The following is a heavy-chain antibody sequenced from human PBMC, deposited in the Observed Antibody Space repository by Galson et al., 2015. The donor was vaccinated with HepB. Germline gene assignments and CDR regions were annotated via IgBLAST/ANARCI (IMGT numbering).Heavy chain of an antibody. D-gene: IGHD1-14*01. Sequence: SLRLSCAASGFSFSRYDMHWVRQATGKGLEWVSGIGTAGDTYYLGSVKGRFTVSRENAKNSLYLQMNGLRAGDTAVYYCARDPGTQDWYFDLWGRGTLVTVSS. CDR2: IGTAGDT. J-gene: IGHJ2*01. CDR1: GFSFSRYD. V-gene: IGHV3-13*01. CDR3: ARDPGTQDWYFDL.